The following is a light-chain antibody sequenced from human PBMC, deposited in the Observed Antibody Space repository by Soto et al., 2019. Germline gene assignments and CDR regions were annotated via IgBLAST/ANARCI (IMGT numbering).Light chain of an antibody. J-gene: IGLJ2*01. CDR3: SSYTSSSAYVV. V-gene: IGLV2-14*01. Sequence: QSALTQPASVSGSPGQSITISCTGTSSDVGGYNYVSWYQQHPGKSPKLMIYDVSNRPSGVSTRFSGSKSGNTASLTISGLHDEDEADYYCSSYTSSSAYVVFGGGTKLTVL. CDR2: DVS. CDR1: SSDVGGYNY.